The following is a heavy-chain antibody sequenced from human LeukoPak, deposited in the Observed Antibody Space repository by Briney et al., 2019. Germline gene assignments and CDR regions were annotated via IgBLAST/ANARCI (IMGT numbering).Heavy chain of an antibody. J-gene: IGHJ4*02. V-gene: IGHV3-15*01. Sequence: GGSLRLSCTASGFTLSNAWMSWVRQAPGKGLEWVGRIKSKSNGETTDYTAPVKGRFTISRDDSKNTLYLQMNSLETEDTAVYYCTTEFGSGYYFDYWGQGTLVTVSS. CDR2: IKSKSNGETT. CDR3: TTEFGSGYYFDY. CDR1: GFTLSNAW. D-gene: IGHD6-19*01.